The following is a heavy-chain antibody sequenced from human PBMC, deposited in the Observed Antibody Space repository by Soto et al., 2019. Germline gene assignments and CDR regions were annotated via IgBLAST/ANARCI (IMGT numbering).Heavy chain of an antibody. Sequence: QITLKESGPTLVKPTQTLTLTCTFSGFSLSTSGVAVGWIRQPPGKALEWLALIYWDDDKRYSPSLKSRLTITKDTSRNQVVLTMTNVDPVDTATYYCARRGYSSGWYNWFDPWGQGTLVTVSS. J-gene: IGHJ5*02. CDR2: IYWDDDK. CDR3: ARRGYSSGWYNWFDP. CDR1: GFSLSTSGVA. D-gene: IGHD6-19*01. V-gene: IGHV2-5*02.